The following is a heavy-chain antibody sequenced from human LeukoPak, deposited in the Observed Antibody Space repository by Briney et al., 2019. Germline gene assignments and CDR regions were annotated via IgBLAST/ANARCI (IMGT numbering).Heavy chain of an antibody. CDR2: MNPNSGNT. CDR3: ARVRYRLAETYIDY. Sequence: ASVKVSCKASGYTFTSYDINWLRQATGQGLEWMGWMNPNSGNTGYAQKFQGRVTMTRNTSISTAYMELSSLRSEDTAVYYCARVRYRLAETYIDYWGQGTLVTVSS. J-gene: IGHJ4*02. CDR1: GYTFTSYD. D-gene: IGHD3-16*01. V-gene: IGHV1-8*01.